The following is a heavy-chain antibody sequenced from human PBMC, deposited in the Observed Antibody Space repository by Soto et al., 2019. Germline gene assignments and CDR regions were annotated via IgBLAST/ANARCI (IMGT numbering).Heavy chain of an antibody. J-gene: IGHJ4*02. D-gene: IGHD3-16*01. Sequence: EVQLLDSGGGLVQPGGSLRLSCAASGFTFSNYAMTWVRQGPGKGLEWVSGISGSGGRSYYADSVKGRFTISRDNSKNTLYLQMNSLRADDTAVYYCAKAYFVWSSEQPYYFDYWGQGTLVTVSS. CDR3: AKAYFVWSSEQPYYFDY. CDR2: ISGSGGRS. CDR1: GFTFSNYA. V-gene: IGHV3-23*01.